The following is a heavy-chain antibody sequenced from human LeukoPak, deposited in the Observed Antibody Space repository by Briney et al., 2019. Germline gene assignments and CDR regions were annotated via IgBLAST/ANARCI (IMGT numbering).Heavy chain of an antibody. J-gene: IGHJ4*02. Sequence: GGSLRLSCAASGFTFSSYATHWVRQAPGKGLEWVAVISYDGSNKYYADSVKGRFTISRDNSKNALYLQMNSLRAEDTAVYYCARDRRMTTVVTPFGYWGQGTLVTVSS. D-gene: IGHD4-23*01. V-gene: IGHV3-30-3*01. CDR3: ARDRRMTTVVTPFGY. CDR2: ISYDGSNK. CDR1: GFTFSSYA.